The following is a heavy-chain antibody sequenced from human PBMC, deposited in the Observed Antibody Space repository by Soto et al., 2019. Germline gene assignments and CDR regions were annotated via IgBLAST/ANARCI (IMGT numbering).Heavy chain of an antibody. Sequence: SETNCVTSTVADGNIRSGGCYWSWIRQPPGKGLEWIGYIYYSGSTYYNPSLKSRVTISVDTSKNQFSLKLSSVTAADTAVYYCARVPDYWGQGTLVTVSS. CDR3: ARVPDY. V-gene: IGHV4-30-4*01. CDR2: IYYSGST. J-gene: IGHJ4*02. CDR1: DGNIRSGGCY.